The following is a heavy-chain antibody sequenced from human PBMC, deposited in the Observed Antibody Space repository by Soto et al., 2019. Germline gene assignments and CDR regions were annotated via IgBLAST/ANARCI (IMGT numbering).Heavy chain of an antibody. J-gene: IGHJ4*02. D-gene: IGHD3-22*01. V-gene: IGHV4-59*01. Sequence: SETLSLTCNVSGGSISSYHWSWIRQPPGRGLEWVGNIYNSGSTNYNPSLRSRVTISADMSKNQLSLKLSSVTAADTAVYYCAYYDSRAGGGYFDYWGQGTLVTVSS. CDR2: IYNSGST. CDR3: AYYDSRAGGGYFDY. CDR1: GGSISSYH.